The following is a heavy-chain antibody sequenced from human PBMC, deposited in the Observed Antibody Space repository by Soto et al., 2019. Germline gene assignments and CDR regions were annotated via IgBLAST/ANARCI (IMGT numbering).Heavy chain of an antibody. CDR2: ISAYNGNT. CDR1: GYTFTSYG. D-gene: IGHD3-10*01. J-gene: IGHJ3*02. V-gene: IGHV1-18*01. CDR3: ARDHYYGSGSYSPGDAFDI. Sequence: ASVKVSCKASGYTFTSYGISWVRQAPGQGLEWMGWISAYNGNTNYAQKLQGRVTMTRDTSTSTVYMELSSLRSEDTAVYYCARDHYYGSGSYSPGDAFDIWGQGTMVTVSS.